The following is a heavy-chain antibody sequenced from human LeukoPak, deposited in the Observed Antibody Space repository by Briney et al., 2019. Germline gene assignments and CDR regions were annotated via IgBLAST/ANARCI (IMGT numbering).Heavy chain of an antibody. CDR3: ARAMAEGLKRTKTGYSSSWYEGY. Sequence: ASVKVSYKASGYTFTSYGISWVRQAPGQGLEWMGWISAYNGNTNYAQKLQGRVTMTTDTSTSTAYMELRSLRSDDTAVYYCARAMAEGLKRTKTGYSSSWYEGYWGQGTLVTVSS. CDR2: ISAYNGNT. CDR1: GYTFTSYG. D-gene: IGHD6-13*01. V-gene: IGHV1-18*01. J-gene: IGHJ4*02.